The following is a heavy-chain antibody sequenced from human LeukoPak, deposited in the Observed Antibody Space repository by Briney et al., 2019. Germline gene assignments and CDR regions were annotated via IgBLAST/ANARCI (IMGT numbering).Heavy chain of an antibody. D-gene: IGHD3-22*01. CDR1: GGTFSSYA. V-gene: IGHV1-69*13. Sequence: GASVKVSCKASGGTFSSYAISWVRQAPGQGLEWMGGIIPIFGTANYAQKFQGRVTITADESTSTAYMELSSLRSEDTAVYYCARVGGTRITMIVDAFDIWGQGTMVTVSS. CDR2: IIPIFGTA. CDR3: ARVGGTRITMIVDAFDI. J-gene: IGHJ3*02.